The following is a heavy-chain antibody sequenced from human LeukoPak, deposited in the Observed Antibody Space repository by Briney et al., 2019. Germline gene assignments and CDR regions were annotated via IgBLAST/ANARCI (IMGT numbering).Heavy chain of an antibody. D-gene: IGHD6-19*01. CDR1: GGSVSSESYY. CDR2: IYHTGRI. CDR3: ARVLAVPGTPFDY. V-gene: IGHV4-61*01. J-gene: IGHJ4*02. Sequence: PSETLSLTCTVSGGSVSSESYYWGWIRQPPGKGLEWIGNIYHTGRIDNNPSPKSRVTMSLDTSKNLFSLKLTSVTAADTAVYFCARVLAVPGTPFDYWGQGTLVTVSS.